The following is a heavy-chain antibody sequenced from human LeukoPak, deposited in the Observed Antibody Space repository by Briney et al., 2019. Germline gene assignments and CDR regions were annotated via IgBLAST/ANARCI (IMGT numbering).Heavy chain of an antibody. V-gene: IGHV1-69*13. CDR3: ARELSTMIVVASDAFDI. D-gene: IGHD3-22*01. CDR2: IIPIFGTA. CDR1: GGTFSSYA. J-gene: IGHJ3*02. Sequence: SVKVSYKASGGTFSSYAISWVRQAPGQGLEWMGGIIPIFGTANYAQKFQGRVTITADESTSTAYMELSSLRSEDTAVYYCARELSTMIVVASDAFDIWGQGTMVTVSS.